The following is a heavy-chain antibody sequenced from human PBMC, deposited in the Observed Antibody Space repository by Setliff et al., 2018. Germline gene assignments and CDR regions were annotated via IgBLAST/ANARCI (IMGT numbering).Heavy chain of an antibody. V-gene: IGHV1-18*01. CDR3: SRLVRFCIRTSCQRLSGGEF. CDR1: GYTFSDYG. D-gene: IGHD2-2*01. CDR2: VFPKTGNT. J-gene: IGHJ4*02. Sequence: ASVKVSCKASGYTFSDYGITWVRQAPGQGLEWMGWVFPKTGNTNYAHKLQGRVTMTTDTSTGTAFLELMSLGSDDTAVYYCSRLVRFCIRTSCQRLSGGEFWGQGTLVTVSS.